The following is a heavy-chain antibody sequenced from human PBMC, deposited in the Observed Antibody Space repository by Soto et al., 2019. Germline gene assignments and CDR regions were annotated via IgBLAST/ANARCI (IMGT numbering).Heavy chain of an antibody. V-gene: IGHV3-23*01. CDR2: IYGNGGGI. J-gene: IGHJ4*02. CDR1: GFTFSTYA. Sequence: GGSLRLSCAASGFTFSTYAMNWVRQAPGEGLEWVSGIYGNGGGISYGDSVKGRFTISRDNSNNMLYLQMHSLRVEDTAVYYCAKDRQPDGLWPFDHWGQGTLVTVSS. CDR3: AKDRQPDGLWPFDH. D-gene: IGHD2-8*01.